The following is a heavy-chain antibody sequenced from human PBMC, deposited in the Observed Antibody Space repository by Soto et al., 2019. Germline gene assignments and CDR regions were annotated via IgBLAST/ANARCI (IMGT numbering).Heavy chain of an antibody. CDR2: INAGNGNT. CDR1: GYTFTSYA. D-gene: IGHD3-16*01. CDR3: ARTPPQGGGYYYGMDV. V-gene: IGHV1-3*01. Sequence: ASVKVSCKASGYTFTSYAMHWVRQAPGQRLEWMGWINAGNGNTKYSQKFQGRVTITRDTSASTAYMELSSLRSEDTAVYYCARTPPQGGGYYYGMDVWGQGTTVTVSS. J-gene: IGHJ6*02.